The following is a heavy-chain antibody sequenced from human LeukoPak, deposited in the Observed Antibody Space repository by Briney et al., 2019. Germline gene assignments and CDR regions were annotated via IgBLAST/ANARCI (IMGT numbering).Heavy chain of an antibody. J-gene: IGHJ4*02. CDR2: INSDGSST. CDR1: GFTFSTHS. V-gene: IGHV3-74*01. D-gene: IGHD3-10*01. CDR3: ARDYASDY. Sequence: GRSLRLSCAASGFTFSTHSMHWVRQAPGKGPVWVSRINSDGSSTRYADSVTGRFTISRDNAKNTVYLQMNSLRAEDTAVYYCARDYASDYWGQGTLVTVSS.